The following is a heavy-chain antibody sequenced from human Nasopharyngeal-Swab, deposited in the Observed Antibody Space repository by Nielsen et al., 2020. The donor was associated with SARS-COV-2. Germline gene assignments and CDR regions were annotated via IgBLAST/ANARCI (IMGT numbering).Heavy chain of an antibody. D-gene: IGHD3-16*02. Sequence: KVSCKGSGYSFTSYWIGWVRQMPGKGLEWMGIIYPGDSDTRYSPPFQGQVTISADKSISTAYLQWSSLKASDTAMYYCARAKAMITFGGVIVSDYYYGMDVWGQGTTVTVSS. CDR1: GYSFTSYW. V-gene: IGHV5-51*01. CDR2: IYPGDSDT. CDR3: ARAKAMITFGGVIVSDYYYGMDV. J-gene: IGHJ6*02.